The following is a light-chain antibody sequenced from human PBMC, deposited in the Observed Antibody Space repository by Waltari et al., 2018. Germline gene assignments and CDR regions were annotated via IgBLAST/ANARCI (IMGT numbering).Light chain of an antibody. V-gene: IGKV4-1*01. J-gene: IGKJ1*01. CDR1: QSVLYSSNNKGY. CDR2: WAS. CDR3: QQYYSTVRT. Sequence: DIVMTQSPDSLAVSLRERATLNCKSSQSVLYSSNNKGYLAWFQQKPGQPPKLLISWASTRETGVPDRFSGSGSGTDFTLTISSLQAEDVAVYYCQQYYSTVRTFGQGTKVEIK.